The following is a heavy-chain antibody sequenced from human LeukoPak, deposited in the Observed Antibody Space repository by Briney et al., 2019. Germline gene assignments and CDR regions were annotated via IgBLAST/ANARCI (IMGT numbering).Heavy chain of an antibody. V-gene: IGHV3-23*01. J-gene: IGHJ4*02. CDR2: ISGSGGST. CDR1: GFTFSSYA. D-gene: IGHD1-1*01. Sequence: GGSLRLSCAASGFTFSSYAMSWVRLAPGKGLEWVSTISGSGGSTYYADSVKGRFTISRDNSKNTLSLQMNSLRAEDTAVYYCATWRTAKTGFDYWGQGTLVTVSS. CDR3: ATWRTAKTGFDY.